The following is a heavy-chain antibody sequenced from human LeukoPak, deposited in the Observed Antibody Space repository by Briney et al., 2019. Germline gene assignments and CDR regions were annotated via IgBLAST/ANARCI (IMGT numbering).Heavy chain of an antibody. CDR3: ARRGQGGGYDSSGTINDY. J-gene: IGHJ4*02. Sequence: ASLKVSCKPSGYTFTSYDINWVRQATGQGLEWMGWMNPNSGNTGYAQKFQGRVTTTRHTSISTAYMELSSLRSEDTAVYYCARRGQGGGYDSSGTINDYWGQGALVTVSS. V-gene: IGHV1-8*01. CDR2: MNPNSGNT. D-gene: IGHD3-22*01. CDR1: GYTFTSYD.